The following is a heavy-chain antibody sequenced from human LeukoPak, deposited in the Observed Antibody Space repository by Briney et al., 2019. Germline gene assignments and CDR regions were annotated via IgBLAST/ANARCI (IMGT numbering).Heavy chain of an antibody. Sequence: PSETLSLTCNVSGASISSYYWSWIRQSAGKGLEWIGRIYTSANTNYSPSFKSRATISIDRSKNQFSLNLPSVTAADTAVYYCARDRIWSDAGHDPFDIWGQGTMVTVSS. CDR2: IYTSANT. D-gene: IGHD1-1*01. J-gene: IGHJ3*02. V-gene: IGHV4-4*07. CDR3: ARDRIWSDAGHDPFDI. CDR1: GASISSYY.